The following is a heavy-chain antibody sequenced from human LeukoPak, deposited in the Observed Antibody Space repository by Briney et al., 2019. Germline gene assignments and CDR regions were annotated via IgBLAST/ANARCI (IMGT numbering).Heavy chain of an antibody. D-gene: IGHD3-9*01. Sequence: SETPSLTCTVSGGSISSYYWSWIRQPPGKGLEWIRYIYYSGSTNYNPSLKSRVTISVDTSKNQFSLKLSSVTAADTAVYYCAHSGELRYFDWLFEYWGQGTLVTVSS. CDR3: AHSGELRYFDWLFEY. J-gene: IGHJ4*02. V-gene: IGHV4-59*01. CDR1: GGSISSYY. CDR2: IYYSGST.